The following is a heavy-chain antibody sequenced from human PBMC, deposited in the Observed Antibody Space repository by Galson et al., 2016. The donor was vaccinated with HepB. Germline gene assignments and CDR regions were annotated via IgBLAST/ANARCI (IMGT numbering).Heavy chain of an antibody. D-gene: IGHD6-13*01. V-gene: IGHV3-21*01. CDR1: GFTFSTYT. Sequence: SLRLSCAASGFTFSTYTLNWVRQAPGKGLEWVSSIKNSNSDVYYEDSVKDRFTISRDNAENSLYLQMDSLTAEDTAMYYCARARIAALGTGAFDMWGQGTMVTVSS. CDR2: IKNSNSDV. J-gene: IGHJ3*02. CDR3: ARARIAALGTGAFDM.